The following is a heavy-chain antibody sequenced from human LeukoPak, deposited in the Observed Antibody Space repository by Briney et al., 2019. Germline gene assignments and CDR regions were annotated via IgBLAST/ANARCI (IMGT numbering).Heavy chain of an antibody. CDR2: IKPNSGDT. CDR3: ARDPFSITMVRGATRGYYYMDV. V-gene: IGHV1-2*02. D-gene: IGHD3-10*01. J-gene: IGHJ6*03. Sequence: AASVKVPCKASGYSFADYYMHWVRQAPGQGLEWMGWIKPNSGDTRSAQKFQDRVTMTRDTSISTAYMELRSLRSDDTAVYYCARDPFSITMVRGATRGYYYMDVWGKGTTVTVSS. CDR1: GYSFADYY.